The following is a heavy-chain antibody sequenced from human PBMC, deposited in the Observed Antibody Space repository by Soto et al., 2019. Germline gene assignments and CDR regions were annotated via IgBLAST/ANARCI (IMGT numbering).Heavy chain of an antibody. Sequence: EVQLVESGGGLVQPGGSLRLSCAASGFTFSSYSMSWVRQAPGKGLEWVSYISSSSSTIYYADSVKGRFTISRDNAKNSLYLQMNSLRDEDTAVYYCARGLYYYDSRGYWGYWGQGTLVTVSS. CDR1: GFTFSSYS. CDR2: ISSSSSTI. CDR3: ARGLYYYDSRGYWGY. J-gene: IGHJ4*02. D-gene: IGHD3-22*01. V-gene: IGHV3-48*02.